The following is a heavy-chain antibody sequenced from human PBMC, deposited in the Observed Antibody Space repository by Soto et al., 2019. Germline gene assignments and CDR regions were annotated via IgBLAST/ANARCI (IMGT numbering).Heavy chain of an antibody. CDR3: TRYGGPTQPHYLDH. Sequence: VQLSESGGGLVQPGGSLRLSCAASGFNFDNYPMGWVRQAPGKGLQWVSSIFETDDATVYTDSVQGRFFISRDNSKYTLYLQMTNLRVEDTAVYHCTRYGGPTQPHYLDHWGQGILVTVSS. V-gene: IGHV3-23*01. D-gene: IGHD4-17*01. CDR1: GFNFDNYP. J-gene: IGHJ4*02. CDR2: IFETDDAT.